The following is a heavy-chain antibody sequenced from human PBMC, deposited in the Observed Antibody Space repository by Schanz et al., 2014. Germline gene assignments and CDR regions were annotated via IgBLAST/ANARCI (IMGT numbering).Heavy chain of an antibody. Sequence: EVRLVESGGGLVEPGGSLRLSCSGSGFTFSEVYMSWVRQAPGKGLEWVGRMENNANGATTDYAAPVKGRFTVSRDDSRNTLYLQMNTLRTDDTALYYCTTFNNRDALYIWGQGTMVSVSS. V-gene: IGHV3-15*04. J-gene: IGHJ3*02. D-gene: IGHD1-20*01. CDR2: MENNANGATT. CDR3: TTFNNRDALYI. CDR1: GFTFSEVY.